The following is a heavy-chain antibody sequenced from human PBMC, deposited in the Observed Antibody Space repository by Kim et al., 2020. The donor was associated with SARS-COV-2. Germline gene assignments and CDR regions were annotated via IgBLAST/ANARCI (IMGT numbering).Heavy chain of an antibody. CDR2: ISAYNGNT. Sequence: ASVKVSCKASGYTFTSYGISWVRQAPGQGLEGMGWISAYNGNTNYAQKLQGRVTMTTDTSTSTAYMELRSLRSDDTAVYYCARMSPTPTEVSFDYWGQGTLVTVSS. J-gene: IGHJ4*02. D-gene: IGHD1-20*01. CDR3: ARMSPTPTEVSFDY. CDR1: GYTFTSYG. V-gene: IGHV1-18*01.